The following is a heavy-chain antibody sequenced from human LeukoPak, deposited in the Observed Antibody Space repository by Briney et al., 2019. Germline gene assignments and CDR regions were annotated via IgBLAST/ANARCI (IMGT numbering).Heavy chain of an antibody. Sequence: SVKVSCKTSGGTFSSCAISWVRQAPGQGLEWMGGIIPIFGTANYAQKFQGRVTITADESTSTAYMELSSLRSEDTAVYYCARQGYCSSTSCYGGGYYYYGMDVWGKGTTVTASS. CDR2: IIPIFGTA. CDR3: ARQGYCSSTSCYGGGYYYYGMDV. D-gene: IGHD2-2*01. J-gene: IGHJ6*04. V-gene: IGHV1-69*01. CDR1: GGTFSSCA.